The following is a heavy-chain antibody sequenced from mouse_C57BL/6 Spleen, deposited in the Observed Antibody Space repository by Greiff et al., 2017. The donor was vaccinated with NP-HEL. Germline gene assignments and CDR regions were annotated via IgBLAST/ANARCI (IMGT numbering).Heavy chain of an antibody. J-gene: IGHJ2*01. Sequence: EVQLQQSGPVLVKPGASVKMSCKASGYTFTDYYMNWVKQSHGKSLEWIGVINPYNGGTSYNQKFKGKATSTVDKSSSTAYMELNRLTSEDSAVYYCARDWDYIDYWGQGTTLTVSS. V-gene: IGHV1-19*01. CDR2: INPYNGGT. CDR1: GYTFTDYY. D-gene: IGHD4-1*01. CDR3: ARDWDYIDY.